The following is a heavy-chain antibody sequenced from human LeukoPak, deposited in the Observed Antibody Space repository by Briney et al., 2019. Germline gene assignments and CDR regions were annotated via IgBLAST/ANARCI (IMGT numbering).Heavy chain of an antibody. CDR2: IYYSGST. CDR1: GGPISSGDYY. Sequence: SETLSLTCTVSGGPISSGDYYWSWIRQPPGKGLEWIGYIYYSGSTYYNPSLKSRVTISVDTSKNQFSLKLSSVTAADTAVYYCARATITMIVVEGDAFDIWGQGTMVTVSS. J-gene: IGHJ3*02. V-gene: IGHV4-30-4*01. CDR3: ARATITMIVVEGDAFDI. D-gene: IGHD3-22*01.